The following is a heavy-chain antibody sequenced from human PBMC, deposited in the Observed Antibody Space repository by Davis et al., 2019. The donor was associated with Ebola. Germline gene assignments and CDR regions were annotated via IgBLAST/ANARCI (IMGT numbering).Heavy chain of an antibody. V-gene: IGHV3-23*01. J-gene: IGHJ5*02. Sequence: PGGSLRLSCAASEFTFSNYDMSWVRQAPGKGLDWVSRISSNGATTHYADSVRGRFTISRDNSRTTLYLQMNSLRADDTAVYYCARDRDKISLTVVSRGAGFDPWGQGTLVTVSS. CDR3: ARDRDKISLTVVSRGAGFDP. CDR1: EFTFSNYD. CDR2: ISSNGATT. D-gene: IGHD3-22*01.